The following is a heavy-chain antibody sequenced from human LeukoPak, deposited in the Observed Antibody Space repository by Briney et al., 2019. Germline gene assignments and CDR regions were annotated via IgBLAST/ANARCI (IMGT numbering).Heavy chain of an antibody. D-gene: IGHD6-19*01. CDR1: GFTFSNDW. CDR3: VRNGAHWLIIFYDP. V-gene: IGHV3-7*01. CDR2: IKQDGSEK. Sequence: GGSLRLSCAASGFTFSNDWMTWVRQAPGKGLEWVAHIKQDGSEKYYVASVKGRFIISRDNAKNSLYLQMNSLRAEDTAVYYCVRNGAHWLIIFYDPWGQGTLVTGSS. J-gene: IGHJ5*02.